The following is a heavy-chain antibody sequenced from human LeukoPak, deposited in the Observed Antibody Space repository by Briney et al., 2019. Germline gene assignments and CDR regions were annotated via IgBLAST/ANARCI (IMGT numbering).Heavy chain of an antibody. Sequence: SETLSLTCTVSGGSISSSTDYWGWIRQPPGKGLEWIGSIYYSGSTYYNPSLKSRVTMSADTPKNQFSLKMSSVTAADTAVYYCARTPEVVGWFDPWGQGTLVTVSS. CDR2: IYYSGST. J-gene: IGHJ5*02. V-gene: IGHV4-39*01. CDR3: ARTPEVVGWFDP. CDR1: GGSISSSTDY.